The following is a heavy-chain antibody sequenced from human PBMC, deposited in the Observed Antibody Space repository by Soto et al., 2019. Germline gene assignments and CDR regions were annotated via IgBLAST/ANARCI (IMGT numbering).Heavy chain of an antibody. V-gene: IGHV1-18*01. J-gene: IGHJ6*02. CDR1: GYTFTSFS. CDR3: ARGRTDESSGYYGFQVDPGENYYDCYGMDV. Sequence: ASVKVSCKASGYTFTSFSISWVRQAPGQWLEWMGWISIHNGNTNYVQKFQGRVSITTDTSTSTAYMELRRLRYDYTAVYYYARGRTDESSGYYGFQVDPGENYYDCYGMDVGG. D-gene: IGHD3-22*01. CDR2: ISIHNGNT.